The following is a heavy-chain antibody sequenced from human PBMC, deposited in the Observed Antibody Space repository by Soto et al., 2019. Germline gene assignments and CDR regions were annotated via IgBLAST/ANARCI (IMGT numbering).Heavy chain of an antibody. CDR2: INHSGST. D-gene: IGHD6-6*01. J-gene: IGHJ5*02. V-gene: IGHV4-34*01. Sequence: SETLSLTCAVYGGSFSGYYWTWIRQPPGTGLEWIGEINHSGSTNYNPSLKSRVTISVDTSKNQVVLTMTNMDPVDTATYYCAHRYSSSSFGKYMWLDPWGQGTLVTVSS. CDR1: GGSFSGYY. CDR3: AHRYSSSSFGKYMWLDP.